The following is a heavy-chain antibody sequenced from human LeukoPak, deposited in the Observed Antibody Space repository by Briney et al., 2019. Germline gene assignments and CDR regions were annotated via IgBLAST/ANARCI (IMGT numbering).Heavy chain of an antibody. CDR1: GFTFSSYA. J-gene: IGHJ6*02. D-gene: IGHD6-13*01. V-gene: IGHV3-30-3*01. CDR2: ISYDGSNK. Sequence: GGSLRLSCAASGFTFSSYAMHWVRQAPGKGLEWVAVISYDGSNKYYADSVKGRFTISRDNSKNTLYLQMNSLRAEDTAVYYCARHVRADGYYGMGVWGQGTTVTVSS. CDR3: ARHVRADGYYGMGV.